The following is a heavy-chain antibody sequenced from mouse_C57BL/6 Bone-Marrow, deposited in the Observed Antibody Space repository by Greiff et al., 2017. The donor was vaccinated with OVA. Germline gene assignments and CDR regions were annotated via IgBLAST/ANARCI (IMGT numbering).Heavy chain of an antibody. CDR2: IRSKSNNYAT. J-gene: IGHJ4*01. CDR1: GFSFNTYA. CDR3: VRAYYSNYNYAMDY. V-gene: IGHV10-1*01. Sequence: EVKLVESGGGLVQPKGSLKLSCAASGFSFNTYAMNWVRQAPGKGLEWVARIRSKSNNYATYYADSVKDRFTISRDDSESMLYLQMNNLKTEDTAMYYCVRAYYSNYNYAMDYWGQGTSGTVSS. D-gene: IGHD2-5*01.